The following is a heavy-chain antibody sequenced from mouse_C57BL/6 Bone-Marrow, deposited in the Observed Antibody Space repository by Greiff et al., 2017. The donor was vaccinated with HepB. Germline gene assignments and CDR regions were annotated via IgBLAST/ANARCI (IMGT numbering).Heavy chain of an antibody. CDR1: GYTFTSYW. V-gene: IGHV1-69*01. CDR2: IDPSDSYT. Sequence: QVQLQQSGAELVMPGASVKLSCKASGYTFTSYWMHWVKQRPGQGLEWIGEIDPSDSYTNYNQKFKGKSTLTVDKSSSTAYMQLSSLTSEDSAVYYCAERGLYCFACWGQGTLVTVSA. J-gene: IGHJ3*01. CDR3: AERGLYCFAC. D-gene: IGHD2-12*01.